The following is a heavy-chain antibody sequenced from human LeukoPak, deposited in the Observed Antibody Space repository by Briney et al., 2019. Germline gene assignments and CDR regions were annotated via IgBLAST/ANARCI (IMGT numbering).Heavy chain of an antibody. CDR1: GYSFTNFY. V-gene: IGHV1-46*01. J-gene: IGHJ4*02. Sequence: ASVKVSCKTSGYSFTNFYIHWMRQAPGQGLEWIGMVNPSGGSTISAQKFQDRVNMTTDTSTRTVYMEMTGLTSDDTGIYYCTRDAFWGQGTQVTVSS. CDR2: VNPSGGST. D-gene: IGHD3-3*02. CDR3: TRDAF.